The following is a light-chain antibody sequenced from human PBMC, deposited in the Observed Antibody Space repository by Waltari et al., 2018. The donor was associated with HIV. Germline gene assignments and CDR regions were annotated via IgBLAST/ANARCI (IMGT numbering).Light chain of an antibody. V-gene: IGKV1-5*03. CDR2: QSA. CDR1: QTVNKW. Sequence: IPLPPSPSPLSPSVGHLVIITCRASQTVNKWLAWYQQKLGRAPRVIIYQSATLENGVPSRFSGSASGVDFTLTISSLQPEDLGTYYCQQYNSLPWTFGQGTRVEV. J-gene: IGKJ1*01. CDR3: QQYNSLPWT.